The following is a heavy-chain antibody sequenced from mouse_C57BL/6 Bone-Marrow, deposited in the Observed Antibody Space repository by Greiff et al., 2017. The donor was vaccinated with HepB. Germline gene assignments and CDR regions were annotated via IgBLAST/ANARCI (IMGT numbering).Heavy chain of an antibody. J-gene: IGHJ3*01. Sequence: VKLVESGAELVKPGASVKISCKASGYAFSSYWMNWVKQRPGKGLEWIGQIYPGDGDTNYNGKFKGKATLTADKSSSTAYMQLSSLTSEDSAVYFCARKDYYGNPFAYWGQGTLVTVSA. CDR1: GYAFSSYW. D-gene: IGHD2-1*01. V-gene: IGHV1-80*01. CDR3: ARKDYYGNPFAY. CDR2: IYPGDGDT.